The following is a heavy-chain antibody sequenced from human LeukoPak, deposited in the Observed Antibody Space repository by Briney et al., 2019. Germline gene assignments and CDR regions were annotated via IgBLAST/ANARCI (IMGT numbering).Heavy chain of an antibody. V-gene: IGHV4-61*05. CDR3: ARGTGLTTFDY. CDR2: IYYGGST. D-gene: IGHD4-11*01. CDR1: GGSISSSSYY. J-gene: IGHJ4*02. Sequence: SETLSLTCTVSGGSISSSSYYWGWIRQPPGKGLEWIGYIYYGGSTNYNPSLKSRVTISVDTSKNQFSLKLSSVTAADTAVYYCARGTGLTTFDYWGQGTLVTVSS.